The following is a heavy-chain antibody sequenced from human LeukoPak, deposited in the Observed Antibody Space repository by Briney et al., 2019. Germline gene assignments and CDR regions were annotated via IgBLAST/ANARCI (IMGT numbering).Heavy chain of an antibody. Sequence: SETLSLTCSVTGGSFVSKQCSWIRQPPGKGLAWIGYIYTSGSTNFNPSLRSRVAMPIHTSKNQFSLKFYSVTAADTGDYYLSNYIRNVHYYMDVWGKGTTVIVSS. J-gene: IGHJ6*03. V-gene: IGHV4-4*09. CDR2: IYTSGST. CDR1: GGSFVSKQ. CDR3: SNYIRNVHYYMDV. D-gene: IGHD1-7*01.